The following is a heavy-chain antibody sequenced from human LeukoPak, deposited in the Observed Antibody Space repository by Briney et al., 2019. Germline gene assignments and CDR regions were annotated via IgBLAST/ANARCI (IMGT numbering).Heavy chain of an antibody. CDR3: ARKTPGYSYGTGFDY. CDR1: GGSFSGYY. V-gene: IGHV4-34*01. CDR2: INHSGST. D-gene: IGHD5-18*01. J-gene: IGHJ4*02. Sequence: SETLSLTCAVKGGSFSGYYWSWIGPPPGKGLAWIGEINHSGSTNYNPSLKSRVTISVDTSKNQFSLKLSSVTAADTAVYYCARKTPGYSYGTGFDYWGQGTLVTVSS.